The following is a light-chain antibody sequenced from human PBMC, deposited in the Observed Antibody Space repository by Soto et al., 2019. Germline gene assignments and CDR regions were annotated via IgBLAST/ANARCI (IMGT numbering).Light chain of an antibody. V-gene: IGKV3-11*01. CDR2: DVS. J-gene: IGKJ4*01. CDR3: QQRRNWPWLT. Sequence: EIVLTQSPATLSLSPGERATLSCRASQSVNNYLAWYQKRPGQAPRLLSYDVSNRATGTPARFSGSGSGTDFTLTISSLEPEDSAVYFCQQRRNWPWLTFGGGTRVEIK. CDR1: QSVNNY.